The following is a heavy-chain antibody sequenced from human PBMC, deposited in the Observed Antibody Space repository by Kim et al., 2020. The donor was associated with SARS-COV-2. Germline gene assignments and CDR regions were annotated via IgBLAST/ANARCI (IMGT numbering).Heavy chain of an antibody. Sequence: GGSLRLSCAASAFTFSSFAMSWVRQAPGKGLEWVSAISGSGGRTHYADSVKGRFTISRDNSKNTLYLQMNSLRAEDTAVYYCAKDSDYRFGSATYWYFDFWGRGTLVTVSS. D-gene: IGHD3-10*01. CDR1: AFTFSSFA. CDR2: ISGSGGRT. CDR3: AKDSDYRFGSATYWYFDF. J-gene: IGHJ2*01. V-gene: IGHV3-23*01.